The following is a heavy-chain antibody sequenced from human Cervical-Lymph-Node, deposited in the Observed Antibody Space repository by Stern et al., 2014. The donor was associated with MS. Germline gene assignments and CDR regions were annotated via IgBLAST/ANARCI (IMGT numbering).Heavy chain of an antibody. D-gene: IGHD2-21*02. CDR2: IWYDGSNE. CDR1: GFTFSSYG. CDR3: ARASDCGGDCYSDYFDY. J-gene: IGHJ4*02. Sequence: QLVQSGGGVVQPGRSLRLSCAASGFTFSSYGMYWVRQAPGKGLEWVAFIWYDGSNEYYADSVKGRFTISRDNSKKTLYLQMNSLRAEDTAMYYCARASDCGGDCYSDYFDYWGQGTLVTVSS. V-gene: IGHV3-33*01.